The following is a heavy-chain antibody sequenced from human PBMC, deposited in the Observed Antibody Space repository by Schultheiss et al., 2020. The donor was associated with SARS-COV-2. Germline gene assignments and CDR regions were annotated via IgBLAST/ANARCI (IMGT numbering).Heavy chain of an antibody. V-gene: IGHV4-34*01. Sequence: SETLSLTCAVYGGSFSGYYCSWIRQPPGKGLEWIGEINHSGSTNYNPSLKSRVTISVDTSKNQFSLKLSSVTAADTAVYYCARHDGGPMQPYFDYWGQGTLVTVSS. CDR1: GGSFSGYY. CDR2: INHSGST. D-gene: IGHD2-15*01. J-gene: IGHJ4*02. CDR3: ARHDGGPMQPYFDY.